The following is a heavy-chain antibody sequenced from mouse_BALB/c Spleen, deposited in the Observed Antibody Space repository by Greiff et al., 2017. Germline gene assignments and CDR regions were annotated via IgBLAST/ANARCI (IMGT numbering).Heavy chain of an antibody. V-gene: IGHV1-14*01. CDR2: INPYNDGT. CDR1: GYTFTSYV. D-gene: IGHD1-1*01. Sequence: EVKLVESGPELVKPGASVKMSCKASGYTFTSYVMHWVKQKPGQGLEWIGYINPYNDGTKYNEKFKGKATLTSDKSSSTAYMELSSLTSEDSAVYYCARWDYGSAMDYWGQGTSVTVSS. CDR3: ARWDYGSAMDY. J-gene: IGHJ4*01.